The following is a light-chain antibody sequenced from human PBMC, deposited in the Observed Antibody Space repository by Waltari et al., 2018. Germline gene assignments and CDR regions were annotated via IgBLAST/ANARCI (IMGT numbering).Light chain of an antibody. Sequence: EIVLTQSTATLSLSPGERATLSCRASQSVGISLAWYQQKPGQAPRLLIYDASNRATGIPVRFSGSGSGTDFTLTISSLEPEDFAVYYCQQRSKWPLTFGQGTKVEIK. CDR1: QSVGIS. CDR3: QQRSKWPLT. J-gene: IGKJ1*01. CDR2: DAS. V-gene: IGKV3-11*01.